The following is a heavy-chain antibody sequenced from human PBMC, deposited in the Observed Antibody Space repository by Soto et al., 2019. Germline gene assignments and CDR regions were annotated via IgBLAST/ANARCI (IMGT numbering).Heavy chain of an antibody. CDR3: ARVVDYCDPYYYYGMDV. Sequence: EVQLVESGGGLVKPGGSLRLSCAASGFTFSSYSMNWVRQAPGKGLEWVSSISCSTSYIYYADSVKGRFTISRDNAKNSLDLQMNRLMAEDTAVYYCARVVDYCDPYYYYGMDVWGQGTTVTVSS. CDR1: GFTFSSYS. CDR2: ISCSTSYI. J-gene: IGHJ6*02. V-gene: IGHV3-21*01. D-gene: IGHD3-22*01.